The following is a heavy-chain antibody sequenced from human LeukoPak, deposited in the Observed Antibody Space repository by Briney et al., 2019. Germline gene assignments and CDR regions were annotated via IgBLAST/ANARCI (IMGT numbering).Heavy chain of an antibody. CDR1: GFTVSSNY. CDR3: ARGGGYCSSTSCYTPDAFDI. J-gene: IGHJ3*02. CDR2: IYSGGST. V-gene: IGHV3-53*01. D-gene: IGHD2-2*02. Sequence: GGSLRLSCAASGFTVSSNYVSWVRQAPGKGLEWVSVIYSGGSTYYADSVKGRFTICRDNSKNTLYLQMNSLRAEDTAVYYCARGGGYCSSTSCYTPDAFDIWGQGTMVTVSS.